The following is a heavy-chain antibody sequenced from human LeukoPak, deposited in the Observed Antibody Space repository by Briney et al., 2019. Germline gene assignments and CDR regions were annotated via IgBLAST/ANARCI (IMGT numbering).Heavy chain of an antibody. CDR1: GYTFTDYT. CDR2: INGGSGNT. J-gene: IGHJ4*02. D-gene: IGHD3-22*01. CDR3: ADPRYDSSGYYYVD. V-gene: IGHV1-3*01. Sequence: ASVKVSCKASGYTFTDYTMHWLRQAPGQRLDWMGWINGGSGNTKYSPEFQGRVTITRDTSASTAYMELSSLRSEDTAVYYCADPRYDSSGYYYVDWGQGTLVTVSS.